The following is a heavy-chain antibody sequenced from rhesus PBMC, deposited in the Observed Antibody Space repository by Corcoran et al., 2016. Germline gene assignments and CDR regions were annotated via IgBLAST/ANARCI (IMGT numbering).Heavy chain of an antibody. J-gene: IGHJ4*01. CDR1: GFTFSNYW. CDR3: ARDRPFDY. V-gene: IGHV3S11*01. Sequence: EVQLVESGGGLVQPGGSLRLSCAASGFTFSNYWMSWVRQAPGKGLVWVGFIKNKADGVTATYAESVKGRFTMSRDDSKNTLYLQMNSLKTEDTAVYYCARDRPFDYWGQGVLVTVSS. CDR2: IKNKADGVTA.